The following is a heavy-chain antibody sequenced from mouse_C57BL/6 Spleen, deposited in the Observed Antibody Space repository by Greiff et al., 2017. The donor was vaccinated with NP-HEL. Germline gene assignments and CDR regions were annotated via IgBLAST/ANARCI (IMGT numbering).Heavy chain of an antibody. CDR2: IYPGDGDT. CDR3: ARGIYFPMNY. V-gene: IGHV1-82*01. D-gene: IGHD2-1*01. CDR1: GYAFSSSW. Sequence: VKLMESGPELVKPGASVKISCKASGYAFSSSWMNWVKQRPGKGLEWIGRIYPGDGDTNYNGKFKGKATLTADKSSSTAYMQLSSLTSEDSAVYFCARGIYFPMNYWGQGTSVTVSS. J-gene: IGHJ4*01.